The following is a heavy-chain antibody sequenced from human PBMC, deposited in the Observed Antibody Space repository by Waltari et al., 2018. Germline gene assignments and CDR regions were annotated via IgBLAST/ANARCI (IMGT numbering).Heavy chain of an antibody. J-gene: IGHJ4*02. Sequence: EGQLVVTGGGLVQTGGSLRLSCAACGCTSSSYWMSWVREAPGKGVEWVANIKQDGSEKYYVNSVKGRFTISRDNAKNSLYLQMNSLRAEDTAVYYCARDQDDYIWGYWGQGTLVTVSS. D-gene: IGHD3-16*01. CDR3: ARDQDDYIWGY. CDR1: GCTSSSYW. V-gene: IGHV3-7*01. CDR2: IKQDGSEK.